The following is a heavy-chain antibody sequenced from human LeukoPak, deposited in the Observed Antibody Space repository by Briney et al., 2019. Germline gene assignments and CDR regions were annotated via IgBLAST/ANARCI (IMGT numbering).Heavy chain of an antibody. CDR3: AKDPRSGWYAEYFQH. CDR2: ISGSGGST. J-gene: IGHJ1*01. Sequence: QPGGSLRLSCEASGFTDSTIFMGWVRQAPGKGLEWVSAISGSGGSTYYADSVKGRFTISRDNSKNTLYLQMNSLRAEDTAVYYCAKDPRSGWYAEYFQHWGQGTLVTVSS. D-gene: IGHD6-19*01. CDR1: GFTDSTIF. V-gene: IGHV3-23*01.